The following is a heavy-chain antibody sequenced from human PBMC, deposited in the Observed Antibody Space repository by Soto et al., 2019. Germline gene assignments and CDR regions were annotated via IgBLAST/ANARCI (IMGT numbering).Heavy chain of an antibody. CDR1: GYSFTSYW. V-gene: IGHV5-51*01. CDR2: IYPGDSDT. Sequence: PGESLKISCKGSGYSFTSYWIGWVRQMPGKGLEWMGIIYPGDSDTRYSPSFQGQVTISADKSITTAYLQWSSLKASDTAMYYCARVPQYQLLPLCYFGYWGQGPLVTVSS. J-gene: IGHJ4*02. D-gene: IGHD2-2*01. CDR3: ARVPQYQLLPLCYFGY.